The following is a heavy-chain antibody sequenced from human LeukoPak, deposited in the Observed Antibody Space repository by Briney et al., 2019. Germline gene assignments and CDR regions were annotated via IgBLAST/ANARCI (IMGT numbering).Heavy chain of an antibody. D-gene: IGHD6-19*01. J-gene: IGHJ3*02. V-gene: IGHV2-70*11. CDR1: GFSLSTSGMC. Sequence: SGPTLVNPTQTLTLTCTFSGFSLSTSGMCVSWIRQPPGKALEWLARIDWDDDKYYSTSLKTRLSISKDTSKNQVVLTMTNMDPVDTATYYCARIRGGIAVAGTGGSFDAFDIWGQGTMVTVSS. CDR3: ARIRGGIAVAGTGGSFDAFDI. CDR2: IDWDDDK.